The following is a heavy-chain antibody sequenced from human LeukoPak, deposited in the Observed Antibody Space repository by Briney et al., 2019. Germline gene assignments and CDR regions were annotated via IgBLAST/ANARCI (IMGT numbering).Heavy chain of an antibody. V-gene: IGHV3-48*01. D-gene: IGHD6-19*01. Sequence: GGSLRLSCAASGFTFSSYSMNWVRQAPGKGLEWVSYISSSSSTIYYADSVKGRFTISRDNAKNSLYLRMNSLRAEDTAVYYCARVGIAVAGTHWGQGTLVTVSS. CDR2: ISSSSSTI. J-gene: IGHJ4*02. CDR3: ARVGIAVAGTH. CDR1: GFTFSSYS.